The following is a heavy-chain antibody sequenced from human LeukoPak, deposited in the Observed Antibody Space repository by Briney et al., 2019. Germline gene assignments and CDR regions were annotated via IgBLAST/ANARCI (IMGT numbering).Heavy chain of an antibody. CDR3: AKDIRLGDASGSYIRDVFDI. V-gene: IGHV3-30*18. J-gene: IGHJ3*02. CDR1: GFTFSSYG. D-gene: IGHD3-10*01. Sequence: PGRSLRLSCAASGFTFSSYGMHWVRQAPGKGLEWVAVISYDGSNKYYADSVKGRFTISRDNSKNTLYLQMNSLRAEDTALYYCAKDIRLGDASGSYIRDVFDIWGQGTMVTVSS. CDR2: ISYDGSNK.